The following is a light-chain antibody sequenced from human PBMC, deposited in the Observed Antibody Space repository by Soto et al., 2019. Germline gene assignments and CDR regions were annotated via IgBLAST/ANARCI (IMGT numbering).Light chain of an antibody. CDR1: QDISNY. J-gene: IGKJ5*01. CDR2: AGS. Sequence: DIQLTQSPSFLSASVGDRVTITCRASQDISNYLVWYQQKPGKAPKVLIYAGSTLQSGVPSKFSGSGSGTEFSLTISSLQPEDFATYYCQQLRSHPITFGQGTRLE. CDR3: QQLRSHPIT. V-gene: IGKV1-9*01.